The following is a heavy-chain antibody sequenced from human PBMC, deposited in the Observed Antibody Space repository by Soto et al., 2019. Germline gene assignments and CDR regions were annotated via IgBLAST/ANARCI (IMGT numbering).Heavy chain of an antibody. V-gene: IGHV3-11*01. J-gene: IGHJ4*02. CDR3: ARDLGYYDSSGYFDY. CDR2: ISSSDSI. D-gene: IGHD3-22*01. CDR1: GFTFSDYY. Sequence: PGGSLRLSCAASGFTFSDYYMSWIRQAPGKGLEWVSYISSSDSIYYADSVKGRFTISRDNAKNSVYLQMNNLRAEDTAVYYCARDLGYYDSSGYFDYWGKGTLVTVSS.